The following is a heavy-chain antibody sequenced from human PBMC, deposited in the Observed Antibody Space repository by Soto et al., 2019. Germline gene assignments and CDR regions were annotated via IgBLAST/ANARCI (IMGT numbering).Heavy chain of an antibody. CDR1: GFTFSSYW. CDR3: ARKLRYFDWLSADHGMDV. V-gene: IGHV3-7*05. J-gene: IGHJ6*02. Sequence: EVQLVESGGGLVQPGGSLRLSCAASGFTFSSYWMSWVRQAPGKGLEWVANIKQDGSEKYYVDSVKGRFTISRDNAKNSLYLQMNSLRAEDTAVYYCARKLRYFDWLSADHGMDVWGQGTTVTVSS. D-gene: IGHD3-9*01. CDR2: IKQDGSEK.